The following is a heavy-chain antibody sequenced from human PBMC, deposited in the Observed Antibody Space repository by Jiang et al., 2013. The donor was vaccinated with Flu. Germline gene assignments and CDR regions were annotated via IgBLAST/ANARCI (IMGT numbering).Heavy chain of an antibody. CDR3: AKDEQWLVFDY. CDR1: A. Sequence: AMSWVRQAPGKGLEWVSAISGSGGSTYYADSVKGRFTISRDNSKNTLYLQMNSLRAEDTAVYYCAKDEQWLVFDYWGQGTLVTVSS. V-gene: IGHV3-23*01. J-gene: IGHJ4*02. D-gene: IGHD6-19*01. CDR2: ISGSGGST.